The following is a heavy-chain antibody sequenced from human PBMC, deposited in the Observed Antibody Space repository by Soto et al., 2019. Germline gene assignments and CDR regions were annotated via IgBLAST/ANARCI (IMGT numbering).Heavy chain of an antibody. CDR1: GFTFSSYA. Sequence: QSGGSLRLSCAASGFTFSSYAMSWVRQAPGKGLEWVSAVGTGGTAYYADSVKGRFTISRDNSKNTLYLQMDSLRAEDTAVYYCVSYRPAAHTGYYPHWGQGTLDIVSA. J-gene: IGHJ1*01. CDR3: VSYRPAAHTGYYPH. V-gene: IGHV3-23*01. CDR2: VGTGGTA. D-gene: IGHD3-22*01.